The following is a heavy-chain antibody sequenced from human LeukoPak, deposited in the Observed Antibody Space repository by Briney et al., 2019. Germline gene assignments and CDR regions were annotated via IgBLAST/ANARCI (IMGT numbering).Heavy chain of an antibody. CDR3: ARGLESSGWYGMDV. CDR1: GYTFSRHY. J-gene: IGHJ6*02. CDR2: INTSGATT. V-gene: IGHV1-46*01. Sequence: ASVKVSCKTSGYTFSRHYIHGGRQAPGQGLEWLGIINTSGATTRYGQNFKGRVTATRDTSTSTVYMEMSSLNSEDTAVYYCARGLESSGWYGMDVWGQGTTIIVSS. D-gene: IGHD6-19*01.